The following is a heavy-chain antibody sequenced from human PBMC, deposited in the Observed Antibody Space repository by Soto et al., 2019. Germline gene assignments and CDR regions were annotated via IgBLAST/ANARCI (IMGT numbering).Heavy chain of an antibody. Sequence: GESLKISCKGSGYSFTSYWIGWVRQMPGKGLGWMGIIYPGDSDTRYSPSFQGQVTISADKSISTAYLQWSSLKASDTAMYYCARSPGYSSGGSCYSATGVVYWGQGTLVTVSS. CDR1: GYSFTSYW. CDR2: IYPGDSDT. V-gene: IGHV5-51*01. J-gene: IGHJ4*02. CDR3: ARSPGYSSGGSCYSATGVVY. D-gene: IGHD2-15*01.